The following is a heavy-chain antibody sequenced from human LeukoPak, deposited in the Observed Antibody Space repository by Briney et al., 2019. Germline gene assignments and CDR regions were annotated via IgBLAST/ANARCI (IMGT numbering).Heavy chain of an antibody. CDR3: ARVSSDTAMVMIGDWFDP. CDR1: GGSISSGDYY. CDR2: IYYSGST. D-gene: IGHD5-18*01. J-gene: IGHJ5*02. V-gene: IGHV4-30-4*08. Sequence: PSETLSLTCTVSGGSISSGDYYWSWIRQPPGKGLEWIGYIYYSGSTYYNPSLKSRVTISVDTSKNQFSLKLSSVTAADTAVYYCARVSSDTAMVMIGDWFDPWGQGTLVTVSS.